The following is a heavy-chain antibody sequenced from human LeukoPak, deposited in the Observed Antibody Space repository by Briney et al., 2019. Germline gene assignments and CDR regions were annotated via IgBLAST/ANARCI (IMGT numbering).Heavy chain of an antibody. D-gene: IGHD6-19*01. CDR1: GGSISSSSYY. CDR2: IYYSGST. Sequence: PSETLSLTCTVSGGSISSSSYYWGWIRQPPGKGLEWIGSIYYSGSTYYNPSLKSRVTISVDTSKNQFSLKLSSVTAADTAVYYCARHRDSSGWYWGVFDYWGQGTLVTVSS. J-gene: IGHJ4*02. V-gene: IGHV4-39*01. CDR3: ARHRDSSGWYWGVFDY.